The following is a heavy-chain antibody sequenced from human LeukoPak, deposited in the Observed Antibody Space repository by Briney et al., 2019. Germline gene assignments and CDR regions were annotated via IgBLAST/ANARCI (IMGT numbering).Heavy chain of an antibody. CDR2: ISSSGSTI. CDR1: GFTFSDYY. Sequence: GGSLRLSCAASGFTFSDYYMSWIRQAPGKGLEWVSYISSSGSTIYYADSVKGRFTISRDNAKNSLYLQMNSLRAEDTAVYYCAKDPEKYSYGYLYFDYWGQGTLVTVSS. D-gene: IGHD5-18*01. V-gene: IGHV3-11*04. J-gene: IGHJ4*02. CDR3: AKDPEKYSYGYLYFDY.